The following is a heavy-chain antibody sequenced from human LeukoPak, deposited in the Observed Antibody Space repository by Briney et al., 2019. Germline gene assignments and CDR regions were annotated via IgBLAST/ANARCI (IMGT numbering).Heavy chain of an antibody. Sequence: GASVKVSCKASGYTFTSYYMHWVRQAPGQGLEWMGIINPSGGSTSYAQKFQGRVTMTRDTSTSTVYMKLSSLRSEDTAVYYCAREATYYYDSSGPKGAFDIWGQGTMVTVSS. J-gene: IGHJ3*02. V-gene: IGHV1-46*01. CDR3: AREATYYYDSSGPKGAFDI. CDR1: GYTFTSYY. D-gene: IGHD3-22*01. CDR2: INPSGGST.